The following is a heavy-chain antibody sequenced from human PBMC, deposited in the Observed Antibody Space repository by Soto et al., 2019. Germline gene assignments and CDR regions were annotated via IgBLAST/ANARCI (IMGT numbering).Heavy chain of an antibody. Sequence: QVQLVQSGAEEKKPGASVKVSCKASGYTFTSYAMHWVRQAPGQRLEWMGWINGGNGNTKYSQKFQGRVTITRDTSASTAYMELSSLRSEDKAVYSFARGDWWLFDYWGQGTLVIVSS. J-gene: IGHJ4*02. D-gene: IGHD2-8*02. CDR1: GYTFTSYA. CDR2: INGGNGNT. V-gene: IGHV1-3*05. CDR3: ARGDWWLFDY.